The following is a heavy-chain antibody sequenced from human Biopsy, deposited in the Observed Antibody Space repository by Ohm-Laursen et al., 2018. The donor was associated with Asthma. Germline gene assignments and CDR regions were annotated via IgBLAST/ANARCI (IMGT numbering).Heavy chain of an antibody. J-gene: IGHJ4*02. Sequence: GTLSLTWVVSGGSISSSSYYWGWIRRPPGKGLEFIGTIYYSGSTYYNPSLKSRVTLSVDASKNQFSLKLTSVTAADTAVYYCVSPPGYWGQGTLVTVSS. V-gene: IGHV4-39*01. CDR1: GGSISSSSYY. CDR2: IYYSGST. CDR3: VSPPGY.